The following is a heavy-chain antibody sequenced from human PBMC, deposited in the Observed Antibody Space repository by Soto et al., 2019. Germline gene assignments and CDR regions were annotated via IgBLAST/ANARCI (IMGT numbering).Heavy chain of an antibody. J-gene: IGHJ4*02. Sequence: SETLSLTCTVSGGSISSGDYYWSWIRQPPGKGLEWIGYIYYSENTNYNPSLKSRVTISVDTSKNQISLRLSSVTAADTAVYYCARANWYSEYWGQGTLVTVSS. CDR1: GGSISSGDYY. CDR3: ARANWYSEY. V-gene: IGHV4-61*08. D-gene: IGHD7-27*01. CDR2: IYYSENT.